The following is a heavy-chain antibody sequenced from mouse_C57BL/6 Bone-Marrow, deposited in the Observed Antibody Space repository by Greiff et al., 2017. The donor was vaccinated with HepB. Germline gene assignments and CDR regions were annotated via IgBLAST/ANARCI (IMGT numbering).Heavy chain of an antibody. V-gene: IGHV1-39*01. CDR3: SRGARIYYYAMDY. Sequence: VQLQQSGPELVKPGASVKISCKASGYSFTDYNMNWVKQSNGKRLEWIGVINPNYGTTSYNQKFKGKATLTVDQSSSTTYMQLNSLTSKDSAVYYWSRGARIYYYAMDYWGQGTSVTVSS. CDR1: GYSFTDYN. J-gene: IGHJ4*01. D-gene: IGHD2-1*01. CDR2: INPNYGTT.